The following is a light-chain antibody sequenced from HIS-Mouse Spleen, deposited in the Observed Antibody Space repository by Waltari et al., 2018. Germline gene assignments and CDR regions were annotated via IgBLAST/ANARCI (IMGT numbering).Light chain of an antibody. J-gene: IGKJ2*01. CDR3: QQYGSSLRYT. CDR1: QSVSSSY. Sequence: EIVLTQSPGTLSLSPGERATLSCRASQSVSSSYLAWYQQKPGKAPRLLIYGASSRATGIPDRFSGSGSGTDFTLTISRLEPEDFAVYYCQQYGSSLRYTFGQGTKLEIK. V-gene: IGKV3-20*01. CDR2: GAS.